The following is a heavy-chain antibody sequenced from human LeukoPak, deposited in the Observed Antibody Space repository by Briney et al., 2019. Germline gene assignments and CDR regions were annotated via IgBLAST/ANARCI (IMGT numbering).Heavy chain of an antibody. CDR2: INHSGST. D-gene: IGHD3-22*01. J-gene: IGHJ4*02. CDR3: ARQELDSSGLSVDY. CDR1: GGSFSGYY. Sequence: SETLSLTCAVYGGSFSGYYWSWIRQPPGKGLEWIGEINHSGSTNYNPSLKSRVTISVDTSKNQFSLKLSSVTAADTAVYYCARQELDSSGLSVDYWGQGTLVTVSS. V-gene: IGHV4-34*01.